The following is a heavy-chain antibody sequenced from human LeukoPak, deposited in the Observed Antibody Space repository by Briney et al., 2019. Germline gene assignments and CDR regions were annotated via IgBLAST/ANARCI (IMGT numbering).Heavy chain of an antibody. CDR1: GFTFSSYA. V-gene: IGHV3-23*01. J-gene: IGHJ4*02. CDR2: ISGSGGST. D-gene: IGHD2-2*02. Sequence: PGGSLRLSCAASGFTFSSYAMSWVRQAPGKGLEWVSAISGSGGSTDYADSVKGRFTISRDNSKNTLYLQMNSLRAEDTAVYYCAIGPAICSSTSCYKGRYFDYWGQGTLVTISS. CDR3: AIGPAICSSTSCYKGRYFDY.